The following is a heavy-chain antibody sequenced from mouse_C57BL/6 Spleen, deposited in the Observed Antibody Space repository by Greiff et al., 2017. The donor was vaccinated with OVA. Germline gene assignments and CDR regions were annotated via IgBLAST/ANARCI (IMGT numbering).Heavy chain of an antibody. V-gene: IGHV1-64*01. CDR3: ARRRGYDYDGYFDY. CDR1: GYTFTSYW. CDR2: IHPNSGST. D-gene: IGHD2-4*01. J-gene: IGHJ2*01. Sequence: QVQLQQPGAELVKPGASVKLSCKASGYTFTSYWMHWVKQRPGQGLEWIGMIHPNSGSTNYNEKFKSKATLTVDKSSSTAYMQLSSLTSEDSAVYYCARRRGYDYDGYFDYWGQGTTLTVSS.